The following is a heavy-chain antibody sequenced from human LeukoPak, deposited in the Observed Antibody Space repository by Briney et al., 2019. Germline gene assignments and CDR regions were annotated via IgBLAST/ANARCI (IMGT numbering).Heavy chain of an antibody. CDR1: GFTFSSYS. Sequence: PGGSLRLSCAASGFTFSSYSMNWVRQAPGKGLEWVSSISSSSSYIYYADSVKGRFTISRDNAKNSLYLQMNSLRAEDTAVYYCAAEKRGVYKTFDYWGQGTLVTVSS. J-gene: IGHJ4*02. CDR3: AAEKRGVYKTFDY. CDR2: ISSSSSYI. V-gene: IGHV3-21*01. D-gene: IGHD2-8*01.